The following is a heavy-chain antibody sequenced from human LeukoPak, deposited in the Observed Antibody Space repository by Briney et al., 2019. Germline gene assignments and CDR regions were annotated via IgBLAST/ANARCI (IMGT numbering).Heavy chain of an antibody. CDR1: GFTFSSYE. V-gene: IGHV3-48*03. CDR3: ARGLPFMTGGVGYYFDY. CDR2: ISSSGITI. J-gene: IGHJ4*02. D-gene: IGHD3-3*01. Sequence: GGSLRLSCAASGFTFSSYEMNWVRQAPGKGLEWVSYISSSGITIYYADSVKGRFTISRDNAKSSLYLQMNSLRAEDTAVYYCARGLPFMTGGVGYYFDYWGQGTLVTVSS.